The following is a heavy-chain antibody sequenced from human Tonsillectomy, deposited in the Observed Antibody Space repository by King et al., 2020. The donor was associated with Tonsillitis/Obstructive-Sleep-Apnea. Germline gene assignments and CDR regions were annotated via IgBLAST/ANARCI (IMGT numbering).Heavy chain of an antibody. CDR1: GFTFSSYW. V-gene: IGHV3-74*01. CDR3: VRVDDASGPLDY. Sequence: VQLVESGGGLVQPGGSLRLSCAASGFTFSSYWMHWVRQAPGKGLVWVSLINSDGSSTTYADSVKGRFTISRDNAKNTLYLQMNSLRAEDTAFYYCVRVDDASGPLDYWGQGTLVTVSS. D-gene: IGHD3-10*01. CDR2: INSDGSST. J-gene: IGHJ4*02.